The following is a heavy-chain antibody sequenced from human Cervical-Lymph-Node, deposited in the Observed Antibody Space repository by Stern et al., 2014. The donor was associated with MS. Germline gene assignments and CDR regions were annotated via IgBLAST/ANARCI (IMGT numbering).Heavy chain of an antibody. D-gene: IGHD4-23*01. CDR1: GFTFSFLA. Sequence: VQLVESGGGVVQPGRSLRLSCAASGFTFSFLAIHWVRQAPGKGLEWVAVIWYDGSNEYYADSVKGRFTISRDNSKNTLYLQMNSLRAEDTAVYYCAREGGNTAEYFQHWGQGTLVTVSS. CDR2: IWYDGSNE. J-gene: IGHJ1*01. CDR3: AREGGNTAEYFQH. V-gene: IGHV3-33*01.